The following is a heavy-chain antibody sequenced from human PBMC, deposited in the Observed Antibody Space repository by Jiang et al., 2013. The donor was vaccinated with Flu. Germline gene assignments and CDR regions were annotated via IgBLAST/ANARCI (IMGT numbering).Heavy chain of an antibody. Sequence: KPTQTLTLTCTFSGFSLSTSGVGVGWIRQPPGKALEWLALIYWDDDKRYSPSLKSRLTITKDTSKNQVVLTMTNMDPVDTATYYCAHILRWELQDAFDIWGQGTMVTVSS. CDR3: AHILRWELQDAFDI. CDR1: GFSLSTSGVG. V-gene: IGHV2-5*02. D-gene: IGHD1-26*01. CDR2: IYWDDDK. J-gene: IGHJ3*02.